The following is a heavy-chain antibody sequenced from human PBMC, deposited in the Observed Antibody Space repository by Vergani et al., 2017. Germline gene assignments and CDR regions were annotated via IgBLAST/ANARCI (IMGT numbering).Heavy chain of an antibody. CDR3: ARRHRGLSGDGR. CDR1: GFTFSNYA. D-gene: IGHD2-21*01. CDR2: ISGSGGST. Sequence: EVQLLESGGGLVQPGGSLRLSCAASGFTFSNYAMTWVRQAPGKGLEWVSAISGSGGSTYYADSVKGRFIISRDSSKNTLYLQMNSLRAEDTAAYYCARRHRGLSGDGRWGQGTLVTVSS. V-gene: IGHV3-23*01. J-gene: IGHJ4*02.